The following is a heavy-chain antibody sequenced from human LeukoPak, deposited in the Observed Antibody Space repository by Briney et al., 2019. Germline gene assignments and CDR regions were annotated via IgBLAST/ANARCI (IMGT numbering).Heavy chain of an antibody. CDR1: GFTFSSFS. CDR3: ARDVNYFGSGRYYNPYYFDY. D-gene: IGHD3-10*01. V-gene: IGHV3-21*01. J-gene: IGHJ4*02. Sequence: GGSLRLSCAASGFTFSSFSMNSVRQAPGRGLEWVSSISTSISYIYYADSVKGRFTVSRDDAKNSLFLQMNSLRAEDTALYYCARDVNYFGSGRYYNPYYFDYWGQGTLVTVSS. CDR2: ISTSISYI.